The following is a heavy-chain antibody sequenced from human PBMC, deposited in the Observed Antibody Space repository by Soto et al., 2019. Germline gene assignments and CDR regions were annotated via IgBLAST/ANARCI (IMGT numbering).Heavy chain of an antibody. CDR2: IIPIFGTA. Sequence: QVQLVQSGAEVKKPGSSVKVSCKASGGTFSSYAISWVRQAPGQGLEWMGGIIPIFGTANYAQKFQGRVTITADESTSTACMELSSLRSEDTAVYYCARDQASYYDFWSGYPNYYYYYGMDVWGQGTTVTVSS. CDR1: GGTFSSYA. D-gene: IGHD3-3*01. J-gene: IGHJ6*02. V-gene: IGHV1-69*01. CDR3: ARDQASYYDFWSGYPNYYYYYGMDV.